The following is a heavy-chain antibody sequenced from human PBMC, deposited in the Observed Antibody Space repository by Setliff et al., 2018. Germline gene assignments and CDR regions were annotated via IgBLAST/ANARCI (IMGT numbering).Heavy chain of an antibody. V-gene: IGHV1-18*01. D-gene: IGHD4-17*01. CDR1: GYSFSNYG. Sequence: ASVKVSCKTSGYSFSNYGIGWVRQAPGQGLEWLGWIGAHNSNTNYAEKFQGRLSMTTDTSKSTAYMELRSLRSDDTAVYFCARDPRRSYADFVSNWFDPWGQGTPVTVSS. CDR2: IGAHNSNT. CDR3: ARDPRRSYADFVSNWFDP. J-gene: IGHJ5*02.